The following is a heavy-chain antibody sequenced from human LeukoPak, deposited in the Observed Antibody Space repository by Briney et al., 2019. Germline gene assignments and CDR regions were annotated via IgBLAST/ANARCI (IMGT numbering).Heavy chain of an antibody. V-gene: IGHV3-74*01. CDR1: GFSFSHYW. Sequence: GGSLRLTCATSGFSFSHYWMHWLRQVPGQGLVWVSRIKGDGSTTRNADSVKGRFTISRDNAKNTLYLQMNSLRAEDTAVYYCAKDPGFGVVISYYYYYMDVWGKGTTVTVSS. J-gene: IGHJ6*03. CDR2: IKGDGSTT. CDR3: AKDPGFGVVISYYYYYMDV. D-gene: IGHD3-3*01.